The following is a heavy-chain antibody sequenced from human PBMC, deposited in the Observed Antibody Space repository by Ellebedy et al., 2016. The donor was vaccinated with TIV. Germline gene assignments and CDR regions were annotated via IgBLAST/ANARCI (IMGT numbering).Heavy chain of an antibody. J-gene: IGHJ5*02. Sequence: GESLKISCAASGFTFDTYTMTWGRQTPGRELEWVSAIGASGGAYYADSVKGRFTISRDNSRNTVYLQMNSLRPEDTAMYYCAKTIRCDTGWSCFFDPWGQGTLVTVSS. D-gene: IGHD6-19*01. V-gene: IGHV3-23*01. CDR2: IGASGGA. CDR1: GFTFDTYT. CDR3: AKTIRCDTGWSCFFDP.